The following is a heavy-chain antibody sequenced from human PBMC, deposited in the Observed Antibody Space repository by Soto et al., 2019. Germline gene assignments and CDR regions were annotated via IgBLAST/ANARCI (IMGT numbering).Heavy chain of an antibody. J-gene: IGHJ6*02. CDR3: AKDQWLEFYYYYGMDV. V-gene: IGHV3-30*18. D-gene: IGHD6-19*01. Sequence: GGSLRLSCAASGFTFSSYGMHWVRQAPGKGLEWVAVISYDGSNKYYADSVKGRFTISRDNSKNTLYLQMNSLRAEDTAVYYCAKDQWLEFYYYYGMDVWGQGTTVTVS. CDR2: ISYDGSNK. CDR1: GFTFSSYG.